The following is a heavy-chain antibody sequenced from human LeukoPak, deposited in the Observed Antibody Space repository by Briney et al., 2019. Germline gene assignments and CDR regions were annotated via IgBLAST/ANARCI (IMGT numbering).Heavy chain of an antibody. Sequence: SETLSLTCAVYGGSFSGYYWSWIRQPPGKGLEWIGEINHSGSTNYNPSLKSRVTISVDTSKNQFSLKLSSVTAADTAVYYCARPLPGIAAAEVMDVWGKGTTVTVSS. D-gene: IGHD6-13*01. J-gene: IGHJ6*03. CDR2: INHSGST. CDR3: ARPLPGIAAAEVMDV. CDR1: GGSFSGYY. V-gene: IGHV4-34*01.